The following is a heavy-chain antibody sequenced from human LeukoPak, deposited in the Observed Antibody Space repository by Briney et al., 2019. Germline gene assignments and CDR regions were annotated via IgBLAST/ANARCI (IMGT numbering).Heavy chain of an antibody. D-gene: IGHD1-1*01. CDR3: AIATTGRGAFGS. J-gene: IGHJ4*02. Sequence: GGSLRLSCAASGFTFSDFWMSWVRQAPGKGLECVASTNEAGGDKYYVDSVKGRFTISRDNSKNSLSLQMNSLTAEDTAIYYCAIATTGRGAFGSWGQGTLVSVSS. CDR2: TNEAGGDK. CDR1: GFTFSDFW. V-gene: IGHV3-7*01.